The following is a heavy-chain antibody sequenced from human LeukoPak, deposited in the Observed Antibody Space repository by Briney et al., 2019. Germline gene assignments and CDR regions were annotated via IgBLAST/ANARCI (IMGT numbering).Heavy chain of an antibody. V-gene: IGHV4-39*01. D-gene: IGHD3-9*01. J-gene: IGHJ3*02. CDR1: GGSISSSTYY. CDR3: ARCDFDWLLTSDAFDI. Sequence: PSETLSLTCTVSGGSISSSTYYWGWIRQPPGKGLEWIGTIYYRGSTYYNPSLKSRVTISVDTSKNQFSLKLTSVTAADTAVYYCARCDFDWLLTSDAFDIWGQGTMVTVSS. CDR2: IYYRGST.